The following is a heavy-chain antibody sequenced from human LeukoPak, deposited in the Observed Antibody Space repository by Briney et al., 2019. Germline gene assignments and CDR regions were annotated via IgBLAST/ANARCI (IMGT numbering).Heavy chain of an antibody. V-gene: IGHV4-59*01. CDR1: GGSISSYY. Sequence: SETLSLTCTVSGGSISSYYWSWIRQPPGKGLEWIGYISYSGSANYNPSLKSRVTISVDTSENQFSLRLSSVTAADTAVYYCARYGSSSLRAGYYYYMDVWGKGTTVTVSS. CDR2: ISYSGSA. CDR3: ARYGSSSLRAGYYYYMDV. D-gene: IGHD6-6*01. J-gene: IGHJ6*03.